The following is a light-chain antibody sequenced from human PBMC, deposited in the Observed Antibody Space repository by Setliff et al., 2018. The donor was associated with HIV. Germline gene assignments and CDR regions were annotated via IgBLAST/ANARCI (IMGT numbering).Light chain of an antibody. Sequence: QSALTQSRSVSGSPGQSVTISCTGTSSDVGTYNYVSWYQQHPGKAPKLMIFEVSKRPSGVPDRFSGSKSGNTASLTISGLQAEDEADYYCCSYAGSYSFFVFGSGTKATVL. CDR3: CSYAGSYSFFV. CDR2: EVS. V-gene: IGLV2-11*01. J-gene: IGLJ1*01. CDR1: SSDVGTYNY.